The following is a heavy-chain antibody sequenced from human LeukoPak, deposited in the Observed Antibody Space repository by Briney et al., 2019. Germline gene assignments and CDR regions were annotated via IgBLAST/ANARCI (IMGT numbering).Heavy chain of an antibody. Sequence: GGSLRLSCAASRFTFSSYAMSWVRQAPGKGLEWVSAISGSGGSTYYADSVKGRFTISRDNSKNTLYLQMNSLRADDTDVYYCAKVHLVHYYDGMDVWGQGTTVTVSS. J-gene: IGHJ6*02. V-gene: IGHV3-23*01. CDR1: RFTFSSYA. CDR3: AKVHLVHYYDGMDV. CDR2: ISGSGGST. D-gene: IGHD6-13*01.